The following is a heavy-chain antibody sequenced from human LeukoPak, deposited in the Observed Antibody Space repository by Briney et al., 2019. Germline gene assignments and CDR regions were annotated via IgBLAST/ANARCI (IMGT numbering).Heavy chain of an antibody. CDR2: INGGGNTT. CDR3: TKELHVAVAVADYYYFYMDV. Sequence: GGSLRLSCAASGFAFSSFAMGWVRQSPGKGLEWLSTINGGGNTTFYADSVKGRFTISRDNSKNTLYLHMDSLRPDATAIYYCTKELHVAVAVADYYYFYMDVWGRGTAVTVSS. V-gene: IGHV3-23*01. D-gene: IGHD6-19*01. J-gene: IGHJ6*03. CDR1: GFAFSSFA.